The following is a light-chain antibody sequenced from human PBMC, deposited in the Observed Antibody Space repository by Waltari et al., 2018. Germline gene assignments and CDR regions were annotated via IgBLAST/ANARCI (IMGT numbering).Light chain of an antibody. Sequence: VSPGQTARITCSGDALPKKYASWYQQKSGQAPWLVIYEDTKRPSGIPERFSGSSSRTTATLTITGAQVEDEGDYYCSSTDSSLKVFGGGTKLTVL. CDR2: EDT. CDR3: SSTDSSLKV. CDR1: ALPKKY. V-gene: IGLV3-10*01. J-gene: IGLJ2*01.